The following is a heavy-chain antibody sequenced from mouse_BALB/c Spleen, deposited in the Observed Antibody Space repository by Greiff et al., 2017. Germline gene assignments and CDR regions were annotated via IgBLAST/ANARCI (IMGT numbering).Heavy chain of an antibody. CDR2: ISYSGST. Sequence: EVQLVESGPGLVKPSQSLSLTCTVTGYSITSDYAWNWIRQFPGNKLEWMGYISYSGSTSYNPSLKSRISITRDTSKNQFFLQLNSVTTEDTATYYCAREDDGYYWGQGTLVTVSA. CDR1: GYSITSDYA. J-gene: IGHJ3*01. D-gene: IGHD2-3*01. V-gene: IGHV3-2*02. CDR3: AREDDGYY.